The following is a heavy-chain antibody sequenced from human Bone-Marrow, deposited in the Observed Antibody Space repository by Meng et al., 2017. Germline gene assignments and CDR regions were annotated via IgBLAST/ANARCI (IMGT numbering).Heavy chain of an antibody. V-gene: IGHV1-2*06. CDR3: VRDENISLGKLFGDY. CDR1: GYSFTAYY. J-gene: IGHJ4*02. CDR2: INPNSGDT. Sequence: QVQVVQSGAEVKEPGASLRVSCKPSGYSFTAYYIHWVRQAPGQGLEWLGHINPNSGDTLYAQKFQGRVSMTGDTSISTAYVELSSLRSDDTAVYYCVRDENISLGKLFGDYWGQGALVTVSS. D-gene: IGHD2-21*01.